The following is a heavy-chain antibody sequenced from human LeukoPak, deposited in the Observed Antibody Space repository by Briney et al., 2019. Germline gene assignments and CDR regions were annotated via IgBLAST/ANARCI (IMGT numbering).Heavy chain of an antibody. J-gene: IGHJ4*02. V-gene: IGHV3-23*01. CDR2: ISGSAHKI. CDR3: AGRPTGYSSGYIH. D-gene: IGHD5-18*01. Sequence: GGSLRLSCVASGFTFSNYAVSWARQAPGKGLDWFSVISGSAHKIRYADSVKGRFTISRDNSENIVYLQMNNLRVEDTAVYYCAGRPTGYSSGYIHWGQGTLVTVSS. CDR1: GFTFSNYA.